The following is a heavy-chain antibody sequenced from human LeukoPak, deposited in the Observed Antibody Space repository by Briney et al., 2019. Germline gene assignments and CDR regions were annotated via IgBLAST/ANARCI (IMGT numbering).Heavy chain of an antibody. J-gene: IGHJ3*02. CDR3: AREVRYCSGGSCYHDAFDI. CDR2: IYYSGST. V-gene: IGHV4-30-4*01. Sequence: SETLSLTCTVSGGSISSGDYYWSWIRQPPGKGLEWIGYIYYSGSTYYNPSLKSRVTISVDTSKNQFSLKLSSVTAADTAVYYCAREVRYCSGGSCYHDAFDIWGQGAMVTVSS. D-gene: IGHD2-15*01. CDR1: GGSISSGDYY.